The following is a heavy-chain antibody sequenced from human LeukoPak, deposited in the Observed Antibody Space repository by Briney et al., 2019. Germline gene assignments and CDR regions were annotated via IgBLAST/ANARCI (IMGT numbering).Heavy chain of an antibody. Sequence: GGSLRLTCTASGFTFSDHAMHWVRQAPGKGLEWVTVISYHARDQFYADSVKGRFTVSRDNSRNILYLQMNSLRAEDSAVYYCAAQPCINGICYLDYWGQGALVTVSS. CDR1: GFTFSDHA. CDR2: ISYHARDQ. V-gene: IGHV3-30*04. D-gene: IGHD2-8*01. CDR3: AAQPCINGICYLDY. J-gene: IGHJ4*02.